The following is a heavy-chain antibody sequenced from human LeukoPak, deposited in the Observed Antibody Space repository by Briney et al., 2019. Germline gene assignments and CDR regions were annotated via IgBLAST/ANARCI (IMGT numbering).Heavy chain of an antibody. Sequence: SETLSLTCTVSGGSIRSFYWSWIRQPPGKGLEWIGYIFYSGSTNYNPSLRSRVTISVDTSKNEFSLKLSSVTAADTAVYYCARHGSGYYFFDYWGQGTLVTVSS. J-gene: IGHJ4*02. CDR1: GGSIRSFY. D-gene: IGHD3-3*01. V-gene: IGHV4-59*08. CDR2: IFYSGST. CDR3: ARHGSGYYFFDY.